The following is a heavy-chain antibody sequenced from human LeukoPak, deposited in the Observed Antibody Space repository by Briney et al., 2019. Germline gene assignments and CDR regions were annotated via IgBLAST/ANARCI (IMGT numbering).Heavy chain of an antibody. Sequence: PGRSLRLSCAASGFTFSSYAMSWVRQAPGKGLEWVSAISGSGGSTYYADSVKGRFTISRDNSKNTLYLQMNSLRAEDTAVYYCAKLFIYDYVWGSYRYTFDYWGQGTLVTVSS. CDR2: ISGSGGST. CDR3: AKLFIYDYVWGSYRYTFDY. J-gene: IGHJ4*02. CDR1: GFTFSSYA. V-gene: IGHV3-23*01. D-gene: IGHD3-16*02.